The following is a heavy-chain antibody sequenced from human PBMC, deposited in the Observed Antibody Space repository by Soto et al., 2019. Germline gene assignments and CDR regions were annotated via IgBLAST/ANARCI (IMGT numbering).Heavy chain of an antibody. Sequence: QVQLVQSGAEVKKPGSSVKVSCKASGGTFSSYTISWVRQAPGQGLEWMGRIIPILGIANYAQKFQGRVTITADKSTSTAYMELRSLRSEDTAVYYCARDRHSSGWHFDYWGQGTLVTVSS. CDR2: IIPILGIA. D-gene: IGHD6-19*01. J-gene: IGHJ4*02. V-gene: IGHV1-69*08. CDR1: GGTFSSYT. CDR3: ARDRHSSGWHFDY.